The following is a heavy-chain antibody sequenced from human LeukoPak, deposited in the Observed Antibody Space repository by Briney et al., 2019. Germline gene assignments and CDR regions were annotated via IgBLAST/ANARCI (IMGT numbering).Heavy chain of an antibody. J-gene: IGHJ4*02. V-gene: IGHV3-53*01. D-gene: IGHD4-17*01. CDR3: ARAYGDYGEYDY. CDR2: IYSGGST. Sequence: GGSLRLSCAASGFTFSSNYMSWVRQAPGKGLEWVSVIYSGGSTYYADSVKGRFTISRDNSKNTLYLQMNSLRAEDTAVYYCARAYGDYGEYDYWGQGTLVTVSS. CDR1: GFTFSSNY.